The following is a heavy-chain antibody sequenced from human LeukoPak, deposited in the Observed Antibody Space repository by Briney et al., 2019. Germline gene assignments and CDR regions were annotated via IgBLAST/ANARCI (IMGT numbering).Heavy chain of an antibody. V-gene: IGHV3-23*01. D-gene: IGHD6-19*01. J-gene: IGHJ4*02. CDR3: AKGKGLAVAGTAGFDY. Sequence: GASLRLSCAASGLTLSNYAMNWVRQAPGKGLEWVSAIGGSGSRTYYADSVRGRFTISRDNSKNTLYLQMNSLRAEDTALYYCAKGKGLAVAGTAGFDYWGQGTLVTVSS. CDR2: IGGSGSRT. CDR1: GLTLSNYA.